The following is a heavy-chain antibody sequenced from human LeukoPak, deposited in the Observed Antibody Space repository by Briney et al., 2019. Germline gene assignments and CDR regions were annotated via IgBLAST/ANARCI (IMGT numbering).Heavy chain of an antibody. Sequence: SETLSLTCAVSGESFNDYNWIWVRQPPGKGLEWIGEITHTRSTVYSPSLNSRVTISADTSKNQFSLNLKSVTAADTGHYFCARDTIVGGKARYYMDVWGKGTTVTISS. J-gene: IGHJ6*03. CDR2: ITHTRST. CDR3: ARDTIVGGKARYYMDV. D-gene: IGHD1-26*01. V-gene: IGHV4-34*01. CDR1: GESFNDYN.